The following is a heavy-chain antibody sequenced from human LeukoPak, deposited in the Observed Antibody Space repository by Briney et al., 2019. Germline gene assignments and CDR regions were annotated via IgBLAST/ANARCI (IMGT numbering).Heavy chain of an antibody. D-gene: IGHD2-2*01. Sequence: GGSLRLSCAASGFTFSSYAMSWVRQAPGKGLEWVSAISGSGVTTYYADSVKGRFTISRDNSQNTLYLQVNSLRAEDTAVYYCAKGLVPAAIRVVDYWGQGTLVTVSS. CDR3: AKGLVPAAIRVVDY. V-gene: IGHV3-23*01. CDR2: ISGSGVTT. CDR1: GFTFSSYA. J-gene: IGHJ4*02.